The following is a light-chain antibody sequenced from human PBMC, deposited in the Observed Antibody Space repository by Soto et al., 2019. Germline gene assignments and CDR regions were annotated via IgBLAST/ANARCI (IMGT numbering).Light chain of an antibody. CDR2: GNS. Sequence: QSVLTQPPSVSGAPGQRVTISCTGSSSNIGAGYDVHWYQQLPGTAPKLLIYGNSNRPSGVPDRFSGSKSGTSASLAITGLRAEREADSYRQSYDSSLSGYVFGTGTKGTVL. J-gene: IGLJ1*01. CDR3: QSYDSSLSGYV. CDR1: SSNIGAGYD. V-gene: IGLV1-40*01.